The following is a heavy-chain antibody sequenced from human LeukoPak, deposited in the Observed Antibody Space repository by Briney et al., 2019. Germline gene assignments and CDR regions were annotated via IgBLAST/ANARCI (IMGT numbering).Heavy chain of an antibody. D-gene: IGHD6-19*01. CDR3: ARAESSGWLY. Sequence: GGSLRLSCAASGFTFSSYSMNWVRQAPGKGLEWVSYISSSSSIIYYADSVKGRFTISRDNAKNSLYLQMNSLRAEDTAVYYCARAESSGWLYWGQGTLVTVSS. J-gene: IGHJ4*02. CDR1: GFTFSSYS. V-gene: IGHV3-48*01. CDR2: ISSSSSII.